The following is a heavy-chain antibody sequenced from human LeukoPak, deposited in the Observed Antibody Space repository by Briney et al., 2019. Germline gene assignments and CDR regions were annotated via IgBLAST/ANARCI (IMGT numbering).Heavy chain of an antibody. CDR3: TRQYSSTWYYFVY. CDR2: IYPADSDT. D-gene: IGHD6-13*01. CDR1: GYTFSNCW. J-gene: IGHJ4*02. V-gene: IGHV5-51*01. Sequence: GESLKISCTGSGYTFSNCWIAWVRQMPGKGLEWMGIIYPADSDTKYSPSFQGQVSISADKFINTAYLQWSSLKASDTAIYYCTRQYSSTWYYFVYWGQGTLVTASS.